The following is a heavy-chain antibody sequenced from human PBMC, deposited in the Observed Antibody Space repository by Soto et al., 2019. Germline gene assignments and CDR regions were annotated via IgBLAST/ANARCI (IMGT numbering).Heavy chain of an antibody. Sequence: QVQLQQWGAGLLKPSETLSLTCAVYGGSFSGYYWSWIRQPPGKGLEWIGEINHSGSTNYNPSLKSRVTISVDTSKNQFSLKLSSVTAADTAVYYCARRYSSGRRFDPWGQGTLVTVSS. J-gene: IGHJ5*02. V-gene: IGHV4-34*01. CDR2: INHSGST. CDR1: GGSFSGYY. D-gene: IGHD6-19*01. CDR3: ARRYSSGRRFDP.